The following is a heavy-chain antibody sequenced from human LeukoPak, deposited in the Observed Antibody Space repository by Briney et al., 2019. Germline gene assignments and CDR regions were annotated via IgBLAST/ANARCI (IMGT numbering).Heavy chain of an antibody. V-gene: IGHV1-24*01. CDR3: ATVPPSTVLRFLEWLLSPVVIAPGY. Sequence: ASVKVSCKVSGYTLTELSMHWVRQAPGKGLEWMGGFDPEDGETIYAQKFQGRVTMTEDTSTDTAYMELSSLRSEDTAVYYCATVPPSTVLRFLEWLLSPVVIAPGYWGQGTLVTVSS. J-gene: IGHJ4*02. D-gene: IGHD3-3*01. CDR1: GYTLTELS. CDR2: FDPEDGET.